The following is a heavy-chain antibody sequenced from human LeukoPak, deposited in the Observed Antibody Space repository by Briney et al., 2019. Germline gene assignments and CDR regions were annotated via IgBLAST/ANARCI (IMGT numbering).Heavy chain of an antibody. D-gene: IGHD3-16*01. CDR1: GITLSNYV. J-gene: IGHJ4*02. Sequence: GGSLRLSCAVSGITLSNYVMSWVRQAPGKGLEWVAGISDRGSRTNYADSVKGRFTISTDHPKNTLYLQMNSLRAEDTAVYFCAKRGVVIRVMLVGFHKEAYYFDSWGQGALVTASS. V-gene: IGHV3-23*01. CDR2: ISDRGSRT. CDR3: AKRGVVIRVMLVGFHKEAYYFDS.